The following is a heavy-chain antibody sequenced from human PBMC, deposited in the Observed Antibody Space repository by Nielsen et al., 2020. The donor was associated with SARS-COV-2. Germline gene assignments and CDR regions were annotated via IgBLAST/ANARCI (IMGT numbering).Heavy chain of an antibody. Sequence: SETLSLTCSVSGGSISTAVYNWGWIRQPPGKGLEWIGSVYYSGSANYNPSLKSRVTILIDTSKKEFSLKMTSVTAADTAVYYCARDTGVDIDYWGQGIQVTVSS. CDR3: ARDTGVDIDY. CDR2: VYYSGSA. J-gene: IGHJ4*02. V-gene: IGHV4-39*07. D-gene: IGHD7-27*01. CDR1: GGSISTAVYN.